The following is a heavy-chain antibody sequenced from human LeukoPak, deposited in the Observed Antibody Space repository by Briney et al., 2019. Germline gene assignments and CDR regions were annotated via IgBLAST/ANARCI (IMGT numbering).Heavy chain of an antibody. V-gene: IGHV4-34*01. Sequence: PSETLSLTCAVYGGSFSGYYWSWIRQPPGKGLEWIGEINHSGSTNYNPSLKIRLTISVDTSNNQFSLKLSSVTPAATAVYYCARGCRDYYDSSGYYFDYWGQGTLVTVSS. CDR1: GGSFSGYY. CDR2: INHSGST. J-gene: IGHJ4*02. CDR3: ARGCRDYYDSSGYYFDY. D-gene: IGHD3-22*01.